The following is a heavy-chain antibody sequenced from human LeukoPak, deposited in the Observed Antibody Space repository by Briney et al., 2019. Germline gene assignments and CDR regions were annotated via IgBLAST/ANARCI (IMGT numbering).Heavy chain of an antibody. J-gene: IGHJ3*02. Sequence: GGSLRLSCAASAFSLNAYNMNWVRQAPGKGLEWVAVISYDGRQKYYADSVKGRFTISRDNSKNTLFLQMDSLRVEDTAVYYCAKGKDLYGALDIWGQGTMVTVSS. CDR3: AKGKDLYGALDI. V-gene: IGHV3-30*18. D-gene: IGHD3-16*01. CDR1: AFSLNAYN. CDR2: ISYDGRQK.